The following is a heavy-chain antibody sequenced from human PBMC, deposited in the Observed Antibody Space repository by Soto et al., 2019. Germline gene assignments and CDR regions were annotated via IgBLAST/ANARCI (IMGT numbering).Heavy chain of an antibody. J-gene: IGHJ5*02. Sequence: ASVKVSCKASGYTFTSYYMHWVRQAPGQGLEWMGIINPSGGSTSYAQKFQGRVTMTRDTSTSTVYMELSSLRSEDTAVYYCARAARITMGRGRGNGFDPWGQGTLVTVSS. CDR2: INPSGGST. D-gene: IGHD3-10*01. V-gene: IGHV1-46*01. CDR3: ARAARITMGRGRGNGFDP. CDR1: GYTFTSYY.